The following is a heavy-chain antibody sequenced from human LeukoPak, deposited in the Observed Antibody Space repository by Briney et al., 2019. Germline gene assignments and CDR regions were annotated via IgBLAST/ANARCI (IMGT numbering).Heavy chain of an antibody. J-gene: IGHJ3*02. D-gene: IGHD6-13*01. V-gene: IGHV4-59*01. CDR2: IYYSGST. CDR3: ARQQQLRYSGAFDI. CDR1: GGSISSYY. Sequence: SETLSLTCTDSGGSISSYYWSWIRQPPGKGLEWIGYIYYSGSTNYNPSLKSRVTISVDTSKNQFSLKLSSVTAADTAVYYCARQQQLRYSGAFDIWGQGTMVTVSS.